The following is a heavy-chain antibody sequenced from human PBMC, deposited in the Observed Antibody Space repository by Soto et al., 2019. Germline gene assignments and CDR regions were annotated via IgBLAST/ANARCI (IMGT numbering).Heavy chain of an antibody. J-gene: IGHJ4*02. CDR2: IFSSGST. D-gene: IGHD5-12*01. CDR1: GGSINTFY. CDR3: AREGSYSAYNFAHGIQLWSFDF. V-gene: IGHV4-4*07. Sequence: SETLSLTCTVSGGSINTFYWSWVRQPAGRGLEWIGRIFSSGSTSFNPSLESRVAMSVDTSKNHFSLNLSSVTAADMAVYYCAREGSYSAYNFAHGIQLWSFDFWGQGALVTVSS.